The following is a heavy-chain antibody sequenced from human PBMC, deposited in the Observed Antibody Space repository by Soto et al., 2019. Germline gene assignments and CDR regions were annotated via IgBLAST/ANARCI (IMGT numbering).Heavy chain of an antibody. V-gene: IGHV1-24*01. CDR2: FDPEDGET. CDR3: ATGFTYYYDSRGYWYFDL. CDR1: GYTLTELS. Sequence: SVKVSCKVSGYTLTELSMHWVRQAPGKGLEWMGGFDPEDGETIYAQKFQGRVTMTEDTSTDTAYMELSSLRSEDTAVYYCATGFTYYYDSRGYWYFDLWGRGTLVTVSS. D-gene: IGHD3-22*01. J-gene: IGHJ2*01.